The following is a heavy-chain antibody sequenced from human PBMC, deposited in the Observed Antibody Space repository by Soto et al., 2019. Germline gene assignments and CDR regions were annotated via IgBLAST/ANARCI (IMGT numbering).Heavy chain of an antibody. J-gene: IGHJ5*02. D-gene: IGHD6-13*01. V-gene: IGHV2-26*01. Sequence: QVTLKESGPVLVKPTETLTLTCTVSGFSLSNVRMGVSWIRQPPGRALEWLAHISSTDEKSYSTPLKSRLTISKDTSKRQVVLTMTNMDPVDTATYYCARMDSYSTYNWFDPWGQGTLVTVSS. CDR2: ISSTDEK. CDR1: GFSLSNVRMG. CDR3: ARMDSYSTYNWFDP.